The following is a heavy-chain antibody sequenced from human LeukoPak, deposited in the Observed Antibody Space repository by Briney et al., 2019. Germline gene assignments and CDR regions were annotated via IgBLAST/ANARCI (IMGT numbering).Heavy chain of an antibody. D-gene: IGHD3-16*01. J-gene: IGHJ3*02. CDR3: ARGEVLGYDLTAFDI. Sequence: ASVKVSCKASGYTFTSYGISWVRQAPGQGLEWMGWISAYTGNTNYAQKLQGRVTMTTDTSTSTAYMELRSLRSDDTAVYYCARGEVLGYDLTAFDIWGQGTMATVSS. CDR2: ISAYTGNT. V-gene: IGHV1-18*01. CDR1: GYTFTSYG.